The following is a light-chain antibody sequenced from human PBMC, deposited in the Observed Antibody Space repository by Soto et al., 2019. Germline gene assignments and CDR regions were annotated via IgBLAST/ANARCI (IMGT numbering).Light chain of an antibody. J-gene: IGKJ2*01. Sequence: EIVLTQSPGTLSLSPGERVTLSCRASQSISSSYLAWYQQKPGQAPRLLIYGASSRATGIPDRFSGSGSGTVFTLTISRLFPVDFAVYYCQHPNTFGQVTNLEIK. V-gene: IGKV3-20*01. CDR1: QSISSSY. CDR3: QHPNT. CDR2: GAS.